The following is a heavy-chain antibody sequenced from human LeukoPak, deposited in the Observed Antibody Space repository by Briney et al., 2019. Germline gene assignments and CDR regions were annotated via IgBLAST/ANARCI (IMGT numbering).Heavy chain of an antibody. CDR1: GFTFSVYW. J-gene: IGHJ4*02. V-gene: IGHV3-7*01. D-gene: IGHD3-9*01. Sequence: GGSLRLSCAASGFTFSVYWMSRVRQAPGKGLEWVANIKEDGSDKYYVDSVKGRFTISRDNDKNSLYLQMNSLRAEDTAVYYCARDPNDILTGYFSYWGQGTLVTVSS. CDR2: IKEDGSDK. CDR3: ARDPNDILTGYFSY.